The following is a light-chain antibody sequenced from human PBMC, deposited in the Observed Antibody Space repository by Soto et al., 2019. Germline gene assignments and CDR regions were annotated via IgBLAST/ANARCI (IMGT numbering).Light chain of an antibody. CDR1: SSNIEANT. CDR2: NND. CDR3: AAWDDSLYGRV. J-gene: IGLJ1*01. V-gene: IGLV1-44*01. Sequence: QSVLTQPPSASGTPGQRVTISCSGSSSNIEANTVNWYQQLPRTAPKLLISNNDQRPSGVPDLFSGSKSGTSASLAISGLQSEDDADYYCAAWDDSLYGRVFGSGTKLTVL.